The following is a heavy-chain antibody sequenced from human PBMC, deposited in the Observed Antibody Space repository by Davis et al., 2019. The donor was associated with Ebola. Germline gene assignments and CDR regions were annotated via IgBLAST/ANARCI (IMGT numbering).Heavy chain of an antibody. CDR3: ARVGPYSSGWYLDY. CDR1: GGSISSSNW. V-gene: IGHV4-4*02. Sequence: SETLSLTCAVSGGSISSSNWWSWVRQPPGKGLEWIGEIYHSGSTNYNPSLKSRVTISVDTSKNQFSLKLSSVTAADTAVYYCARVGPYSSGWYLDYWGQGTLVTVSS. D-gene: IGHD6-19*01. CDR2: IYHSGST. J-gene: IGHJ4*02.